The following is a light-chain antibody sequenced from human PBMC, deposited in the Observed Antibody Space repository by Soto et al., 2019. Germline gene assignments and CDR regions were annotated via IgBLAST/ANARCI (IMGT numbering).Light chain of an antibody. V-gene: IGKV3-15*01. Sequence: EIMMTQSPATLSVSPGERATLSCRASQSVSNNLAWYQQKPGQVPRLLIYYASTRATGIPARFSGSGSGTEFTLTISSLQSEDIALYYCQQYNDWPPITFGQGTRPEIK. CDR2: YAS. CDR3: QQYNDWPPIT. J-gene: IGKJ5*01. CDR1: QSVSNN.